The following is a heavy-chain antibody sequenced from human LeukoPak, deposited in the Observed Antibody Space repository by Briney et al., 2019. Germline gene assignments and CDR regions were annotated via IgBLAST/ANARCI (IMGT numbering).Heavy chain of an antibody. D-gene: IGHD3-10*01. CDR3: ARAAPSYYGSGSLGSYYYGMDV. CDR2: IYYRGST. CDR1: GGSISSYY. J-gene: IGHJ6*02. Sequence: PSETLSLTCTVSGGSISSYYWSWVRQPPGEGREWIGYIYYRGSTNYNPSLKSRVTISVDTSKNQFSLKLSSVTAADTAVYYCARAAPSYYGSGSLGSYYYGMDVWGQGTTVTVSS. V-gene: IGHV4-59*12.